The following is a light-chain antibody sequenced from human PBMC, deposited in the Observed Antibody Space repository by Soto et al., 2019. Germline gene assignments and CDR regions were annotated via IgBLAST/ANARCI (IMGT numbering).Light chain of an antibody. V-gene: IGKV2-28*01. CDR3: MQAHQTPLT. J-gene: IGKJ4*01. Sequence: DIVMTQSPLSLPVTPGEPASISCRSSQSLLQSNGDNYLDWYLQKPGQSPQLLNYLGSNRAAGVPDRCRGTGSGADFTLQISRVEAEDVGIYYCMQAHQTPLTFGGGTRVEIK. CDR2: LGS. CDR1: QSLLQSNGDNY.